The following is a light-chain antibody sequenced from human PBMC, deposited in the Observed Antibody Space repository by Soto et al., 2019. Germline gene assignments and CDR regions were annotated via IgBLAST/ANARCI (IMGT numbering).Light chain of an antibody. CDR2: EVS. J-gene: IGLJ3*02. V-gene: IGLV2-18*02. CDR3: SSFTISSTLV. Sequence: QSALTQPPSVSGSPGQSVTISCTGTSSDVGSHNRVSWYQQPPGTAPKLMIYEVSNRPSGVPDRFSGSKSGNTASLTISGPQAEDEADYYCSSFTISSTLVFGGGTKLTVL. CDR1: SSDVGSHNR.